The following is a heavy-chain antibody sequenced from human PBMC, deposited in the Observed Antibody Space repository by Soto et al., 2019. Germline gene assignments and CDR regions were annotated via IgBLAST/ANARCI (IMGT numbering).Heavy chain of an antibody. D-gene: IGHD1-26*01. CDR1: GGSISSGDYY. Sequence: PSETLSLTCTVSGGSISSGDYYWSWIRQPPGKGLEWIGYIYYSGSTYYNPSLKSRVTISVDTSKNQFSLKLSSVTAADTAVYYCASRLSGSYLWNFDYWGQGTLVTVSS. J-gene: IGHJ4*02. V-gene: IGHV4-30-4*01. CDR2: IYYSGST. CDR3: ASRLSGSYLWNFDY.